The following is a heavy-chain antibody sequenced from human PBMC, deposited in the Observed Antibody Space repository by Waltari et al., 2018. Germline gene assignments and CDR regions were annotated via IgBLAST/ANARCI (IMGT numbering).Heavy chain of an antibody. D-gene: IGHD4-17*01. V-gene: IGHV1-2*06. Sequence: QVQLVQSGAEVKKPGASVKVSCKASGYTFTGYYMHWVRQAPGQGLEWRGRINPNRGGTNYAQKFQGRVTMTRDTSISTADMELSRLRSDDTAVYYCARTVPLRGGWYFDLWGRGTLVTVSS. CDR1: GYTFTGYY. J-gene: IGHJ2*01. CDR3: ARTVPLRGGWYFDL. CDR2: INPNRGGT.